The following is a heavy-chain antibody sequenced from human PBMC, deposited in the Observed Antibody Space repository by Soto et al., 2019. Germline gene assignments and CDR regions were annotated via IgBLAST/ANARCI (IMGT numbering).Heavy chain of an antibody. J-gene: IGHJ1*01. CDR3: ARAYSSGYLYFQH. CDR2: IYYSGST. Sequence: QVQLQESGPGLVKPSQTLSLTCTVSGGSISSGGYYWSWVRQHPGKGLECIGYIYYSGSTYYNPTLKSRVTISVDTSKNQFSLKLSSVTAADTAVYYCARAYSSGYLYFQHWGQGTLVTVSS. D-gene: IGHD3-22*01. CDR1: GGSISSGGYY. V-gene: IGHV4-31*03.